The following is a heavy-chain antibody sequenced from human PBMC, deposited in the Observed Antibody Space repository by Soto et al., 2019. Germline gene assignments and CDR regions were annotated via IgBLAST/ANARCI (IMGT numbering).Heavy chain of an antibody. J-gene: IGHJ6*02. CDR1: GGSFSGYY. CDR2: INHSGST. D-gene: IGHD3-10*01. Sequence: SETLSLTCAVYGGSFSGYYWSWIRQPPGKGLGWIGEINHSGSTNYNPSLKSRVTISVDTSKNQFSLKLSSVTAADTAVYYCARGFLTLDFPMVRGVIITANYGMDVWGQGTTVTVSS. CDR3: ARGFLTLDFPMVRGVIITANYGMDV. V-gene: IGHV4-34*01.